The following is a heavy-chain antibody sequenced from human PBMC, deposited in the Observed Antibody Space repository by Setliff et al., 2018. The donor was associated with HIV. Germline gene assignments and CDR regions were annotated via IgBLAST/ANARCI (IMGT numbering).Heavy chain of an antibody. CDR1: GFTFSNAW. CDR2: IKSKTDGSKK. Sequence: GGSLRLSCAASGFTFSNAWMSWVRQAPGKGLEWVGRIKSKTDGSKKYYADSVKGRFSISRDNPKNTVYLQMNSLRPEDTALYYCAKIPHTGDSAFDVWGQGTMVTVSS. V-gene: IGHV3-15*01. D-gene: IGHD7-27*01. CDR3: AKIPHTGDSAFDV. J-gene: IGHJ3*01.